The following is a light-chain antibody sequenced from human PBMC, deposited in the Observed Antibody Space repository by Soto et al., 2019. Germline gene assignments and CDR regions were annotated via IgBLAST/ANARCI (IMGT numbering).Light chain of an antibody. V-gene: IGLV2-14*01. CDR2: EVS. CDR1: ISDVGGYNY. CDR3: SSYTTSSTLV. J-gene: IGLJ1*01. Sequence: QSALTQPASVSGYPGQSITISCTGTISDVGGYNYVSWYQQHPGKAPKLMIYEVSNRPSGVSNRFSGSRSGNTASLTISGLQAEDEADYYCSSYTTSSTLVFGTGTKVTVL.